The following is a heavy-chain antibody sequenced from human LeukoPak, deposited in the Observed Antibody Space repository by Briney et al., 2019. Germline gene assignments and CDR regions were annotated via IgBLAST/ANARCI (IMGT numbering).Heavy chain of an antibody. D-gene: IGHD2-2*01. V-gene: IGHV4-34*01. J-gene: IGHJ4*02. CDR1: GGSFSGYY. Sequence: SETLSLTCAVHGGSFSGYYWSWIRQPPGKGLEWIGTISPSGSTDYSPSLKSRVTISVDVSKNQFSLKVTSVTAADTAFYYYSREEFTTSDWGQGTLVTVSS. CDR3: SREEFTTSD. CDR2: ISPSGST.